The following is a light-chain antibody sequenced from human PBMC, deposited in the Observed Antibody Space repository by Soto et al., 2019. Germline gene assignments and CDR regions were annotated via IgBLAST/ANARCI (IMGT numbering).Light chain of an antibody. CDR3: SSYAGSNNLYV. CDR1: SSDVGGYNY. J-gene: IGLJ1*01. Sequence: QSALTQPPSASGSPGQSVTISCTGTSSDVGGYNYVSWYQQHPGKAHKLMIYEVSKRPSGVPERFSGSKSGNTASLNVSGLQAEDEADYYCSSYAGSNNLYVFGTGTKVTVL. CDR2: EVS. V-gene: IGLV2-8*01.